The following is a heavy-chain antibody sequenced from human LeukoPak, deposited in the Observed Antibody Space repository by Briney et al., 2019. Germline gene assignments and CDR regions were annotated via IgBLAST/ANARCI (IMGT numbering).Heavy chain of an antibody. Sequence: EASVKVSCKASGYTFSNYGIHWVRQAPGQRLECLGWISVGNGNTKYSQNFQSRVTITRDTSATTAYMELSNLRPEDTAVYYCARALVPGSGSYYDWFDPWGQGTLVTVSS. CDR2: ISVGNGNT. J-gene: IGHJ5*02. D-gene: IGHD3-10*01. CDR1: GYTFSNYG. V-gene: IGHV1-3*01. CDR3: ARALVPGSGSYYDWFDP.